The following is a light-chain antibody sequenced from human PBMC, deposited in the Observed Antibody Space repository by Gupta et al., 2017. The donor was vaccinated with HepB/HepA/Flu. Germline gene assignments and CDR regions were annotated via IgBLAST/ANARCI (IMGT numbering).Light chain of an antibody. CDR2: DAS. Sequence: EMVSTPSPATLSLSPGERATLSCRASQSVSSYLAWYQQKPGQAPRLLIYDASNRATGIPARFSGSGSGTDFTLTISSLEPEDFAVYYCQQRSNWPPITFGQGTRLEIK. V-gene: IGKV3-11*01. CDR3: QQRSNWPPIT. J-gene: IGKJ5*01. CDR1: QSVSSY.